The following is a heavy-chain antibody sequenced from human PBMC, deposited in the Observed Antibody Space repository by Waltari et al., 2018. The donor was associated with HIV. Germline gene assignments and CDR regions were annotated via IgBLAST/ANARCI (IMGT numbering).Heavy chain of an antibody. J-gene: IGHJ5*02. D-gene: IGHD3-10*01. CDR1: GSTFTGSY. CDR3: ARGPPYYYGLGSPGGGWFDP. CDR2: INPNSGGT. V-gene: IGHV1-2*02. Sequence: QVQLVQSGAEVQKPGAAVKVSCKASGSTFTGSYMPWPRQAPGQGLEWMGWINPNSGGTNYAQKFQGRVTMTRDTSISTAYMELSRLRSDDTAVYYCARGPPYYYGLGSPGGGWFDPWGQGTLVTVSS.